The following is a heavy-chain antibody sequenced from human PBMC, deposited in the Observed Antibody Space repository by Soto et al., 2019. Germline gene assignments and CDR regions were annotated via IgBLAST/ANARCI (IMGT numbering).Heavy chain of an antibody. CDR1: GFTLSSYN. Sequence: LRLSCAASGFTLSSYNMNWVRQAPGKGLEWVSYISGSSDTIYYADSVKGRFTISRDNAKHSLYLQMDSLRDEDTAVYYCARDHGGSTWFVGIYHYFGVDVWGQGTTVSVTS. J-gene: IGHJ6*02. CDR2: ISGSSDTI. D-gene: IGHD6-13*01. V-gene: IGHV3-48*02. CDR3: ARDHGGSTWFVGIYHYFGVDV.